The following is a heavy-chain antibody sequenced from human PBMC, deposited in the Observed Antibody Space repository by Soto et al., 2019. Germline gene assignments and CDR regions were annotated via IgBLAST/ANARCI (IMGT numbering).Heavy chain of an antibody. D-gene: IGHD3-10*01. CDR3: ARGSSNTWFDP. CDR2: IYYSGST. J-gene: IGHJ5*02. Sequence: PSETLSLTCTVSGGSISSYYWSWIRQPPGKGLEWIGYIYYSGSTNYNPSLKSRVTISVDTSKNQFSLKLSSVTAADTAVYYCARGSSNTWFDPWGQGTLVTVSS. CDR1: GGSISSYY. V-gene: IGHV4-59*08.